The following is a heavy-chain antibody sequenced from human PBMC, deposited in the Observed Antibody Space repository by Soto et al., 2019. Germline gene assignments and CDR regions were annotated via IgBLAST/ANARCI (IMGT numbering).Heavy chain of an antibody. CDR3: ARADVFTAMVPGNYIHY. CDR1: GGSISSYY. J-gene: IGHJ4*02. V-gene: IGHV4-59*01. D-gene: IGHD5-18*01. CDR2: IYYSGST. Sequence: ETLSLTCTVSGGSISSYYWSWIRQPPGKGLEWIGYIYYSGSTNYNPSLKSRVTISVDTSKNQFSLKLSSVTAADTAVYYCARADVFTAMVPGNYIHYSGQAILGTVSS.